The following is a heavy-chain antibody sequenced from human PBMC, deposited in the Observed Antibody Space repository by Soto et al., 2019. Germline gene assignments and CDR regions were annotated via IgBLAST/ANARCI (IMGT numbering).Heavy chain of an antibody. Sequence: ESGGGLVQPGGSLRLSCAASGFTFSSYAMSWVRQAPGKGLEWVSAISGSGGSTYYADSVKGRFNISRDNSNNTLYLQMNSLRAEDTAVYYCANLRIVGARVGYYGMDVWGQGTTVTVSS. D-gene: IGHD1-26*01. CDR3: ANLRIVGARVGYYGMDV. CDR1: GFTFSSYA. CDR2: ISGSGGST. J-gene: IGHJ6*02. V-gene: IGHV3-23*01.